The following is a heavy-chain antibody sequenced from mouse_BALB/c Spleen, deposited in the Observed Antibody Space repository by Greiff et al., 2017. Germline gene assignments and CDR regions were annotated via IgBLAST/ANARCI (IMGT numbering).Heavy chain of an antibody. CDR1: WFSLSRYS. J-gene: IGHJ4*01. V-gene: IGHV2-6-4*01. CDR2: IWGGGST. CDR3: ARTAYYGNYEDAMDY. Sequence: VKLVESGPGLVAPSQSLSITCTVSWFSLSRYSVHWVRQPPGKGLEWLGMIWGGGSTDYNSALKSRLSISKDNSKSQVFLKMNSLQTDDTAMYYCARTAYYGNYEDAMDYWGQGTSVTVSS. D-gene: IGHD2-10*01.